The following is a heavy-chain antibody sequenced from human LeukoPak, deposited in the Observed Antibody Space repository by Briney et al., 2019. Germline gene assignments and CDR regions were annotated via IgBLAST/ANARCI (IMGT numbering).Heavy chain of an antibody. J-gene: IGHJ4*02. CDR2: IFTSGSP. D-gene: IGHD3-10*01. Sequence: SETLSLTCDVSGGSISSGTDYWTWVRQPVGKGLEWLGRIFTSGSPTYNPSLKSRVTISVDSSKNQFSLKLSSVTAADTAVYYRAREGSESPFDYWGQGTLVTVSS. CDR1: GGSISSGTDY. V-gene: IGHV4-61*02. CDR3: AREGSESPFDY.